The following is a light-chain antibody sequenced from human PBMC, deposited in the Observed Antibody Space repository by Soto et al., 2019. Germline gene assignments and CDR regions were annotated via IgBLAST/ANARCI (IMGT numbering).Light chain of an antibody. CDR3: QQYGRSWT. CDR1: QSVKTF. J-gene: IGKJ1*01. Sequence: EIALTQSPATLSLSPGQRATLSCRASQSVKTFLVWYQHRPGQDPRLLIYGESTKATGIADRFSGGGSGTDFTLTISRLEPEDFAVYHCQQYGRSWTFGQGTKVDIK. CDR2: GES. V-gene: IGKV3-20*01.